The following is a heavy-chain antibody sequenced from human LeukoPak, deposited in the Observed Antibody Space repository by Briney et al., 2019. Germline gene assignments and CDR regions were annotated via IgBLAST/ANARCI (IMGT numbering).Heavy chain of an antibody. CDR2: INPNSGGT. Sequence: GASVKVSCKASGYTFTGYYMHWVRQVPGRGLEWMGWINPNSGGTNYAQKFQGRVTMTRDTSISTAYMELSRLRSDDTAVYYCARDRHLNIAAAGTVVGNWFDPWGQGTLVTVSS. D-gene: IGHD6-13*01. V-gene: IGHV1-2*02. J-gene: IGHJ5*02. CDR3: ARDRHLNIAAAGTVVGNWFDP. CDR1: GYTFTGYY.